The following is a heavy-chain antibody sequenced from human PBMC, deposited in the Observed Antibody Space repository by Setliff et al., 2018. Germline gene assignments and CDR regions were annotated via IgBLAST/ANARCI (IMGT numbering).Heavy chain of an antibody. V-gene: IGHV3-21*01. D-gene: IGHD1-7*01. Sequence: PGGSLRLSCAASGFNLHVYTMEWVRQAPGKGLDWVSSISSNSNYIYTADSLKGRLTVSRDNAKNSLYLQLDSLTADDTAVYYCARGSLSGTTYPSDYWGQGTRVTVAS. J-gene: IGHJ4*02. CDR2: ISSNSNYI. CDR1: GFNLHVYT. CDR3: ARGSLSGTTYPSDY.